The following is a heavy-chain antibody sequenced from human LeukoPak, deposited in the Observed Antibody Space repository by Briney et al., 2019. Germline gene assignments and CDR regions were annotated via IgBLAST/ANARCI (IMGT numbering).Heavy chain of an antibody. CDR3: AGDKQWLVLSYFDY. V-gene: IGHV4-34*01. J-gene: IGHJ4*02. Sequence: PSETLSLTCAVYGGSFSGYYWSWIRQPPGKGLEWIGEINHSGSTYYNPSLKSRVTISVDTSKNQFSLKLSSVTAADTAVYYCAGDKQWLVLSYFDYWGQGTLVTVSS. CDR1: GGSFSGYY. CDR2: INHSGST. D-gene: IGHD6-19*01.